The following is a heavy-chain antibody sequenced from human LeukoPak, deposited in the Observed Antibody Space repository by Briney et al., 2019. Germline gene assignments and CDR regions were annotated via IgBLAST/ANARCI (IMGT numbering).Heavy chain of an antibody. Sequence: SETLSLTCTVSGGSISSSSYYWGWIRQPPGKGLEWIGSIYYSGSTYYNPSLKSRVTISVDTSKNQFSLKLSSVTAADTAVYYCARLTTVTTNYYYYYMDVWGEGTTVTISS. CDR3: ARLTTVTTNYYYYYMDV. CDR2: IYYSGST. D-gene: IGHD4-17*01. J-gene: IGHJ6*03. V-gene: IGHV4-39*07. CDR1: GGSISSSSYY.